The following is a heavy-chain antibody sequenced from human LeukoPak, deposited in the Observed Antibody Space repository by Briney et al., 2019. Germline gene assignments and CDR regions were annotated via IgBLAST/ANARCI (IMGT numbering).Heavy chain of an antibody. CDR1: GFTFSSYR. CDR3: ARSSRELGGYAPWELMPPFDY. J-gene: IGHJ4*02. CDR2: ISSSSSTI. Sequence: GGSLGLSCAASGFTFSSYRMNWVRQAPGKGLEWVSYISSSSSTIYYADSVKGRFTISRDNAKNSLYLQMNSLRAEDTAVHYCARSSRELGGYAPWELMPPFDYWGQGTLVTVSS. D-gene: IGHD1-7*01. V-gene: IGHV3-48*01.